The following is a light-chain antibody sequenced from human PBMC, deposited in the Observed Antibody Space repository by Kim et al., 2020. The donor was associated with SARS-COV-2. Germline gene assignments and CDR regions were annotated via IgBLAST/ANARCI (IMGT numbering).Light chain of an antibody. CDR3: QQFGSFPIT. V-gene: IGKV3-20*01. CDR2: GAS. CDR1: QRVSSSY. J-gene: IGKJ5*01. Sequence: EIVLTQSPGTLSLSPGERATLSCRASQRVSSSYLAWYQHKPGHAPRLLIDGASSRASGIPDRVSGSGSGTDFTLTISRLEPEDFVVYYCQQFGSFPITFGQGTRLELK.